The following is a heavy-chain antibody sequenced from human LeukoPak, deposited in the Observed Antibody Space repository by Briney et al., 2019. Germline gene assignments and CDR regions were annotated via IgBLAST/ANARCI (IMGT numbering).Heavy chain of an antibody. CDR1: GGSISSGGYY. Sequence: SETLSLTCTVSGGSISSGGYYWSWIRQPPGKGLEWIGYIYHSGSTYYNPSLKSRVTISVDRSKNQFSLKLSSVTAADTAVYYCARDAQLSYFDYWGQGTLVTVSS. V-gene: IGHV4-30-2*01. J-gene: IGHJ4*02. CDR2: IYHSGST. CDR3: ARDAQLSYFDY. D-gene: IGHD1-1*01.